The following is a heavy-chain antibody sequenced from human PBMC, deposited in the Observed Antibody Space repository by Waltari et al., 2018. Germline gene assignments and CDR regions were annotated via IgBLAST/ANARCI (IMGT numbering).Heavy chain of an antibody. CDR2: IILVLGIA. Sequence: QVQLVQSWAEVKKPESSVHLSCKASGVTFRIYTISCVRPATGQGLEWMGRIILVLGIANFAEKVQGRVTITAEKSTSKAYMELSSLRSEDTAWDYCARGRDVGKYYYDSSGSDYWGQGTLVTVSS. J-gene: IGHJ4*02. D-gene: IGHD3-22*01. CDR1: GVTFRIYT. V-gene: IGHV1-69*02. CDR3: ARGRDVGKYYYDSSGSDY.